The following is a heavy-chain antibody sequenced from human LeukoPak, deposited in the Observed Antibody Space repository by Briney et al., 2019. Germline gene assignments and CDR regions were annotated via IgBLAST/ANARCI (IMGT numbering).Heavy chain of an antibody. CDR3: AIGRPLYVWGSYRYNRLDAFDI. V-gene: IGHV1-18*01. CDR1: GYTFTSYG. CDR2: ISAYNGNT. D-gene: IGHD3-16*02. J-gene: IGHJ3*02. Sequence: ASVKVSCKASGYTFTSYGISWVRQAPGQGLEWMGWISAYNGNTNYAQKLQGRVTMTTDTSTSTAYMELRSLRSDDTAVYYCAIGRPLYVWGSYRYNRLDAFDIWGQGTMVTVSS.